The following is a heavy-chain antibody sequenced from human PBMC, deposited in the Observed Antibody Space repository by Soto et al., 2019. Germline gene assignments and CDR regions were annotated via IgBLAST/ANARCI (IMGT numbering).Heavy chain of an antibody. V-gene: IGHV1-18*01. CDR3: ASVRDSSGYPIWLPDY. D-gene: IGHD3-22*01. J-gene: IGHJ4*02. CDR2: ISAYNGNT. Sequence: QVQLVQSGAEVKKPGASVKVSCKASGYTFTSYGISWVRQAPGQGLEWMGWISAYNGNTNYAQKLQGRVTMTTDTSTSSAYMELRSLRSDDTAVYYCASVRDSSGYPIWLPDYWGQGTLVTVSS. CDR1: GYTFTSYG.